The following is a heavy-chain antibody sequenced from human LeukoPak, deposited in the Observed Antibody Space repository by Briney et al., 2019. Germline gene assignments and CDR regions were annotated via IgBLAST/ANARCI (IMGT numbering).Heavy chain of an antibody. Sequence: PGGSLRLSCAASGFTFSNAWMSWVRQAPGKGLEWVGRIKSKTDGGTTDYAAPVKGRFTISRDDSKNTLYLQMNSLKTEDTAVYYCTTGARIKQWLAFDYWGQGTLVTVSS. CDR3: TTGARIKQWLAFDY. V-gene: IGHV3-15*01. CDR2: IKSKTDGGTT. D-gene: IGHD6-19*01. CDR1: GFTFSNAW. J-gene: IGHJ4*02.